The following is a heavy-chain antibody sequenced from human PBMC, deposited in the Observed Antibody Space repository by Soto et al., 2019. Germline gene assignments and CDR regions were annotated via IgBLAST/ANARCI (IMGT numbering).Heavy chain of an antibody. CDR1: GFTVSSNY. CDR2: IYSGGST. J-gene: IGHJ5*02. CDR3: GGGVRGYSSSWYVPWFDP. D-gene: IGHD6-13*01. V-gene: IGHV3-53*01. Sequence: EVQLVESGGGLIQPGGSLRLSCAASGFTVSSNYMSWVRQAPGKGLEWVSVIYSGGSTYYADSVKGRFTISRDNSKNTLYLQMNSRRAEDTAVYYCGGGVRGYSSSWYVPWFDPWGQGTLVTVSS.